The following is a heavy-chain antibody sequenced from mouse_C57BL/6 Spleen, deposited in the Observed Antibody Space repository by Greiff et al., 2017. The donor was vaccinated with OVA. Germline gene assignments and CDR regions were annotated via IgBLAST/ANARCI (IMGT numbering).Heavy chain of an antibody. CDR2: IYPGSGNT. CDR1: GYSFTSYY. CDR3: ASYYGSSYESSGYGMDY. Sequence: QVQLQQSGPELVKPGASVKISCKASGYSFTSYYIHWVKQRPGQGLEWIGWIYPGSGNTKYNEKFKGKATLTADTSSSTAYMQLSSLTSEDSAVYYCASYYGSSYESSGYGMDYWGQGTSVTVSS. J-gene: IGHJ4*01. D-gene: IGHD1-1*01. V-gene: IGHV1-66*01.